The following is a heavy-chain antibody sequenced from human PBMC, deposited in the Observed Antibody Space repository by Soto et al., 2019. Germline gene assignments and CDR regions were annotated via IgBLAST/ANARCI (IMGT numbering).Heavy chain of an antibody. V-gene: IGHV3-33*01. CDR3: ASEYCSGGSCPHNGMDV. J-gene: IGHJ6*02. CDR1: GFTFSSYG. D-gene: IGHD2-15*01. CDR2: IWYDGSNK. Sequence: QVQLVVSGGGVVQPGRSLRLSCAASGFTFSSYGMHWVRQAPGKGLEWVAVIWYDGSNKYYADSVKGRFTISRDNSKNTLYLQMNSLRAEDTAVYYCASEYCSGGSCPHNGMDVWGQGTTVTVSS.